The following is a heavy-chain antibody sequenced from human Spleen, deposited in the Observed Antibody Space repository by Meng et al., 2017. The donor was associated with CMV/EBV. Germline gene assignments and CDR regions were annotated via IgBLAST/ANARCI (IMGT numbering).Heavy chain of an antibody. CDR2: IHHSGTT. CDR3: ARSLYRITEGNDY. J-gene: IGHJ4*02. CDR1: GGSISSYY. D-gene: IGHD2-2*02. Sequence: GSLRLSCTVSGGSISSYYWSWIRQPPGKGLEWIGYIHHSGTTNYNPSLKSRVTISEDTSKNQFSLQLTSVTAADTAVYFCARSLYRITEGNDYWGQGTLVTVSS. V-gene: IGHV4-59*01.